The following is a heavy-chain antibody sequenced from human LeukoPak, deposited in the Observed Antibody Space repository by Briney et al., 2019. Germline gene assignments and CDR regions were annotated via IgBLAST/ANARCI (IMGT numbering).Heavy chain of an antibody. CDR1: GFTFSSYA. Sequence: GGSLRLSCAASGFTFSSYAMSWVRQAPGKGLEWVSGISGRGDNTSYADSVKGRFTISRDNSKNTLYLQMNSLRAEDTAVYYCAKRPKWLQFHYWGQGTLVTVSS. V-gene: IGHV3-23*01. CDR3: AKRPKWLQFHY. J-gene: IGHJ4*02. D-gene: IGHD5-24*01. CDR2: ISGRGDNT.